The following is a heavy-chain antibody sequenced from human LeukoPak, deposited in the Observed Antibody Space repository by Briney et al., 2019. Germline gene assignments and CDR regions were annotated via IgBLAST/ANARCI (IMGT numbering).Heavy chain of an antibody. Sequence: GGSLRLSCLVSGFTFSTYVMHWVRQAPGKGLEYVSAISSNGDNTYYADSVKGRFTISRDNSKNTLYLQMSSLRADDTAVYYCVRGTGYWGQGTLVTVSS. CDR1: GFTFSTYV. CDR3: VRGTGY. CDR2: ISSNGDNT. V-gene: IGHV3-64D*06. J-gene: IGHJ4*02.